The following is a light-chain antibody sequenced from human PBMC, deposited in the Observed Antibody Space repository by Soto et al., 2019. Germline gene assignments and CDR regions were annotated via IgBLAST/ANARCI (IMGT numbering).Light chain of an antibody. Sequence: EIVLTQSPGTLSLSPGERATLSCRASQSVSSNYLAWYQRKPGQAPRLLIYGASSRSMDIPNRFSGSGSGTDFTLPITRLEPEDFAVYYCQRYGSSPPTFGQGTKVEI. J-gene: IGKJ1*01. V-gene: IGKV3-20*01. CDR2: GAS. CDR1: QSVSSNY. CDR3: QRYGSSPPT.